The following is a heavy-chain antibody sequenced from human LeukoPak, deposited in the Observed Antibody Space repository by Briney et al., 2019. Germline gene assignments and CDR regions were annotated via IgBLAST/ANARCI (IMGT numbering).Heavy chain of an antibody. D-gene: IGHD3-9*01. V-gene: IGHV3-23*01. Sequence: GGSLRLSCAASGFTFSSSAMSWVRQAPAKGLDWVSGISGSGGSTYYADPVKGRFTISRDNSKNMLYLQMNSLGAEDTAVYYCAKVSESNYDFLTGYYAPYYFDYWGQGTLVTVSS. CDR2: ISGSGGST. J-gene: IGHJ4*02. CDR1: GFTFSSSA. CDR3: AKVSESNYDFLTGYYAPYYFDY.